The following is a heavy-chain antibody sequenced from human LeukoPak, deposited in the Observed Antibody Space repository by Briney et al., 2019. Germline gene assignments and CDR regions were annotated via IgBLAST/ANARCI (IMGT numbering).Heavy chain of an antibody. D-gene: IGHD6-13*01. CDR1: GFTFSAYA. Sequence: GGSLRLSCAASGFTFSAYAMNWVRQAPGRGLEWVSAIHGSSGRTYYVDSVRGRFTIPRDNSQNTLYLQMNSLRVEDTAVYYCAKDQGSYSSSWFSDRWGQGTLVTVSS. V-gene: IGHV3-23*01. CDR2: IHGSSGRT. CDR3: AKDQGSYSSSWFSDR. J-gene: IGHJ4*02.